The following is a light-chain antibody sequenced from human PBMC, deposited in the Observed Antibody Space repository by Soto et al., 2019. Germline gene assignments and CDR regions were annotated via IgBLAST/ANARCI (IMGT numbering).Light chain of an antibody. J-gene: IGKJ2*01. CDR2: GAS. CDR1: QSVTNDY. CDR3: QQYGNSPRP. Sequence: EIVLTQSPGSLSLSPGERAALSCRASQSVTNDYLAWYQQKFGQAPRLLIYGASRRATGIPDRFSGIGSGTDFTLTISRLEPEDFAVYFCQQYGNSPRPLGQGTKLEVK. V-gene: IGKV3-20*01.